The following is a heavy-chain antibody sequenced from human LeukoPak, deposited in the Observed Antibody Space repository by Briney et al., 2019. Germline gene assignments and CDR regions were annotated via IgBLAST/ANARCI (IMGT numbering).Heavy chain of an antibody. J-gene: IGHJ6*02. D-gene: IGHD3-3*01. Sequence: GGSLRLSCAAPGFTFSSYGMHWVRQAPGKGLEWVAVISYDGSNKYYADSVKGRFTISRDNSKNTLYLQMNSLRAEDTAVYYCAKDSRPILRFHYYYGMDVWGQGTTVTVSS. CDR3: AKDSRPILRFHYYYGMDV. CDR2: ISYDGSNK. CDR1: GFTFSSYG. V-gene: IGHV3-30*18.